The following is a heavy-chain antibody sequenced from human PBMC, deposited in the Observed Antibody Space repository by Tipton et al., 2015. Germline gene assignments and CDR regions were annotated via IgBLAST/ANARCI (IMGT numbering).Heavy chain of an antibody. CDR2: FFHSGNT. D-gene: IGHD2-21*02. CDR1: GYSISSGYY. J-gene: IGHJ4*02. V-gene: IGHV4-38-2*01. Sequence: LRLSCDVSGYSISSGYYWSWIRQPPGKGLEWIGSFFHSGNTFHNPSLRSRVIISVDTSKNQISLTVTSVTAADTAVYYCARSRYMVTPDSWGQGTLVTVSS. CDR3: ARSRYMVTPDS.